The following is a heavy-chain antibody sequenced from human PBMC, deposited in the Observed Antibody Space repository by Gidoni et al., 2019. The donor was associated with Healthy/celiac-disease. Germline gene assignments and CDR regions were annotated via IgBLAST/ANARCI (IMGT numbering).Heavy chain of an antibody. Sequence: QLQLQESGPGLVKPSETLSLTCTVSGGAISSSSYYWGWIRQPPGKGLEWIGSIYYSGRTYYHPSLQSRVTISVDTSKNQFSLKLSSVTAADTAVYYCARDLVSVEMATITCDAFDIWGQGTMVTVSS. CDR1: GGAISSSSYY. CDR3: ARDLVSVEMATITCDAFDI. CDR2: IYYSGRT. D-gene: IGHD5-12*01. J-gene: IGHJ3*02. V-gene: IGHV4-39*07.